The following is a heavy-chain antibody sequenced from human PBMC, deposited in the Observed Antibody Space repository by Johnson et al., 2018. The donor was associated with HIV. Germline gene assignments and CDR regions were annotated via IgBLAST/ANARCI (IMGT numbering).Heavy chain of an antibody. J-gene: IGHJ3*02. Sequence: VQLVESGGGVVQPGRSLRLSCTASGFTFSNYAIHWVRQAPGKGLEWVAGITYDGTNKYYADSVKGRFTVSRDSSKNTLFLQMNSLRAEDTAVYFCEKVHIAARWSDAFDIWGQGTMVTVSS. CDR1: GFTFSNYA. D-gene: IGHD6-6*01. CDR3: EKVHIAARWSDAFDI. CDR2: ITYDGTNK. V-gene: IGHV3-30*18.